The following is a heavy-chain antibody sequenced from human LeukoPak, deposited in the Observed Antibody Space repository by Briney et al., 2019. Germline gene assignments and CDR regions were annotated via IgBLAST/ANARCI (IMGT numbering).Heavy chain of an antibody. CDR2: IYSGGNT. CDR3: ARDGGEHYYKN. D-gene: IGHD3-10*01. CDR1: GFTVTSNY. V-gene: IGHV3-66*02. Sequence: GGSLRLSCAVSGFTVTSNYMSWVRQAPGKGLEWVSVIYSGGNTYCADSVMGRFTISRDNSKNTLYLQMNSLRPEDTAVYYCARDGGEHYYKNWGQGTLVTVSS. J-gene: IGHJ4*02.